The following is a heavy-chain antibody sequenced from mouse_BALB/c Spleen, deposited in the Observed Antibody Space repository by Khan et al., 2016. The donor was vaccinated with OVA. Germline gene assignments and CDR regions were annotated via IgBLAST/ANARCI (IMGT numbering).Heavy chain of an antibody. D-gene: IGHD2-12*01. J-gene: IGHJ3*01. Sequence: VQLKESGPDLVKPGASVKMSCKASGYSFTGYYMNWVKQSHGKSLECIGRVNPNTGNTNYNQKFKGKAILIVDTSSSTAYMELRNLTSEDSAVYYCVRGYDFFAYWGQGTLVTVSA. V-gene: IGHV1-26*01. CDR3: VRGYDFFAY. CDR1: GYSFTGYY. CDR2: VNPNTGNT.